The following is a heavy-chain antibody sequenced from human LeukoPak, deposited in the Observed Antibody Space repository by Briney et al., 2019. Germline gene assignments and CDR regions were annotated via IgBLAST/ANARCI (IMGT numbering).Heavy chain of an antibody. CDR3: ARDGRPYDFWSGYSSYYFDY. Sequence: ASVKVSCKASGYTFTSYGISWVRQAPGQGLEWMGWISAYNGNTNYAQKLQGRVTMTTDTSTSTAYMELRSLRSDDTAVYYCARDGRPYDFWSGYSSYYFDYWGQGTLVTVSS. V-gene: IGHV1-18*01. J-gene: IGHJ4*02. D-gene: IGHD3-3*01. CDR2: ISAYNGNT. CDR1: GYTFTSYG.